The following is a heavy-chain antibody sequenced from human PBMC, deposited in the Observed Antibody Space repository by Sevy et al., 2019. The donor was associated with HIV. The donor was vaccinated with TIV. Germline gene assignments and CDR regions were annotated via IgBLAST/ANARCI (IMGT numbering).Heavy chain of an antibody. D-gene: IGHD5-18*01. J-gene: IGHJ4*02. V-gene: IGHV3-23*01. CDR1: GFTFSSYA. CDR3: AKGEKVDTAMVYFDY. CDR2: ISGSGGST. Sequence: GGSLRLSCAASGFTFSSYAMSWVRQAPGKRLEWVSAISGSGGSTYYADSVKGRFTISRDNSKNTLYLQMNSLRAEDTAVYYCAKGEKVDTAMVYFDYWGQGSLVTVSS.